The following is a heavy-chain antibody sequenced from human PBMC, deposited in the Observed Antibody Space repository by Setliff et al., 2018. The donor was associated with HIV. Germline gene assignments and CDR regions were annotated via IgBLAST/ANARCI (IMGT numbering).Heavy chain of an antibody. J-gene: IGHJ6*02. V-gene: IGHV1-2*02. CDR3: ARNFGLSPSGKYYYYYGMDI. Sequence: ASVKVSCKASGYTFSDYYLHWVRQAPGQAIEWMGWISPNSGGTNFAQNFQGRVTMTRDTSINAAYMELRGLRSDDTAVYYCARNFGLSPSGKYYYYYGMDIWGQGTTVTVSS. D-gene: IGHD3-10*01. CDR2: ISPNSGGT. CDR1: GYTFSDYY.